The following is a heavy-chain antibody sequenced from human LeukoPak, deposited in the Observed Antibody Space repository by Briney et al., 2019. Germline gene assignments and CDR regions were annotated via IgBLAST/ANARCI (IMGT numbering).Heavy chain of an antibody. CDR2: ISAYNGNT. V-gene: IGHV1-18*01. J-gene: IGHJ6*03. CDR1: GYTFTSYG. Sequence: GASVKVSCKASGYTFTSYGISWVRQAPGQGLEWMGWISAYNGNTNYAQKLQGRVTMTTDTSTSTAYMELRSLRSDDTAVYYCARDLSCSSTSCHQYYYYYYMDVWGKGTTVTVSS. CDR3: ARDLSCSSTSCHQYYYYYYMDV. D-gene: IGHD2-2*01.